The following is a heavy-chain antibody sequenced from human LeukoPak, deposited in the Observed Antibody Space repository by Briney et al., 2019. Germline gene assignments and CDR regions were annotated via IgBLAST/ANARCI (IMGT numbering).Heavy chain of an antibody. CDR1: GFTLSSYT. CDR3: AKDGGLWVSAHWGDS. Sequence: PGGSLRLSCAASGFTLSSYTMSWVRQAPGKGLEWVSTITTSVGNTYYADSVKGPFTASRDNSKNTLFLQMNSLRAEDTAVYYCAKDGGLWVSAHWGDSWGRGTLVTVSS. D-gene: IGHD7-27*01. CDR2: ITTSVGNT. J-gene: IGHJ4*02. V-gene: IGHV3-23*01.